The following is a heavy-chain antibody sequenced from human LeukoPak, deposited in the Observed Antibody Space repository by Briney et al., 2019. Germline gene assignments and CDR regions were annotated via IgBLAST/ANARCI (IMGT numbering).Heavy chain of an antibody. V-gene: IGHV3-11*05. CDR1: GFTFSDYF. J-gene: IGHJ5*02. CDR3: ARVQRDGFSDHWFAP. CDR2: ISTSGIYT. D-gene: IGHD3-10*01. Sequence: GGSLRLSCAASGFTFSDYFMSWIRQAPGKGLEWVSYISTSGIYTNYADSVKGRFTISRDNAKNSLFLQMNSLRVEDTAVYYCARVQRDGFSDHWFAPWGQGTLVTASS.